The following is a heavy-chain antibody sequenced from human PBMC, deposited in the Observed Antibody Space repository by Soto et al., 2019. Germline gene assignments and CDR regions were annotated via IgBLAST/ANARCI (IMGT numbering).Heavy chain of an antibody. Sequence: SETLSLTCTVSGGSLRDYGHFWTWIRQRPGSGLEWIGYIYYTGITHLNPSLKSRLTMAVDTSKNEFSLKLTSVSAADTAVYFCAREERKGIISWFDPWGQGTPVTVSS. J-gene: IGHJ5*02. D-gene: IGHD2-21*01. CDR2: IYYTGIT. CDR1: GGSLRDYGHF. CDR3: AREERKGIISWFDP. V-gene: IGHV4-30-4*08.